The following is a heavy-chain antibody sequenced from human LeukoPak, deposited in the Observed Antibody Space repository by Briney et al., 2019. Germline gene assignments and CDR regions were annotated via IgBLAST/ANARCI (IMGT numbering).Heavy chain of an antibody. J-gene: IGHJ3*02. D-gene: IGHD1-26*01. Sequence: SETLSLTCTVSGGSISSYYWSWIRQPAGKGLEWIGRIYSTGSTNNNPSLKSRVTMSVDTSKNQFSLKFNSVTAADTAVYYCARGSNHAFDIWGQGTVVTVSS. V-gene: IGHV4-4*07. CDR1: GGSISSYY. CDR3: ARGSNHAFDI. CDR2: IYSTGST.